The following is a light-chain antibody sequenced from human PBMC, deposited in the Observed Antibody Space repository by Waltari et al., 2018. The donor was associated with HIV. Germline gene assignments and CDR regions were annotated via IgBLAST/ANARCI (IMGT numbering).Light chain of an antibody. CDR2: DVN. V-gene: IGLV2-14*03. J-gene: IGLJ1*01. Sequence: QSALTQPASVSGSPGQSITISCTGTSSDVGVFNYVSWYQQHPGKPPNLMLHDVNSRPSGVSNRFSGSKSGYTASLTISGLQAEDEAEYFCSSYTTMNTVVFGTGTKVTVL. CDR1: SSDVGVFNY. CDR3: SSYTTMNTVV.